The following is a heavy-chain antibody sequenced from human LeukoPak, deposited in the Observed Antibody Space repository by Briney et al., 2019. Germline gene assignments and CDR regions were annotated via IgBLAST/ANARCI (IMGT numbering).Heavy chain of an antibody. CDR2: ISSSSSYI. CDR3: ARDLPRGYSGFDY. CDR1: GFTFSSYS. Sequence: GGSLRLSCAASGFTFSSYSMNWVRQAPGKGLEWVSSISSSSSYIYYADSVKGRFTISRDNAKNSLYLQMNSLRAEDTAVYYCARDLPRGYSGFDYWGQGTLVTVSS. V-gene: IGHV3-21*01. J-gene: IGHJ4*02. D-gene: IGHD5-12*01.